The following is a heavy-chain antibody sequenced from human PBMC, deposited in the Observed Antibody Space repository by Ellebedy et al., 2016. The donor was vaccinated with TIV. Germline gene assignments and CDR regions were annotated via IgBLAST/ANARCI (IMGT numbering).Heavy chain of an antibody. CDR2: ISNDASSK. Sequence: PGGSLRLSCAASGFTFSSYDMHWVCQAPGKGLEWLALISNDASSKYYADSVKGRFTISRDNSKSTLYLQMSSLRPEDTAVYFCAKVPVGFCSTPNCFYFDYWGQGILLTVSS. CDR3: AKVPVGFCSTPNCFYFDY. CDR1: GFTFSSYD. J-gene: IGHJ4*02. V-gene: IGHV3-30*18. D-gene: IGHD2-2*01.